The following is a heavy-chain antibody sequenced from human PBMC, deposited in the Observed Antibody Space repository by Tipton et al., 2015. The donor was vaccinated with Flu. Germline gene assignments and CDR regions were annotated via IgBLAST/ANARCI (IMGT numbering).Heavy chain of an antibody. J-gene: IGHJ4*02. D-gene: IGHD4-17*01. CDR1: GEALGSSYS. CDR3: ASQRGGSSGDYYFDS. CDR2: IHTSAGT. Sequence: GEALGSSYSWAWIRQPPGRGLEWIGNIHTSAGTYYNLSLKSRVTISVDRSKNQFSLRLASVTAADTAVYYCASQRGGSSGDYYFDSWGPGTLVTVSS. V-gene: IGHV4-38-2*01.